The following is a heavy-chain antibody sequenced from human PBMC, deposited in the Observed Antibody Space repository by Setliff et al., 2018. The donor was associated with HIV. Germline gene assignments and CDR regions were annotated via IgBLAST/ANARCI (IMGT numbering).Heavy chain of an antibody. Sequence: LSEPLSLTCTVSGGTISSGGYYWSWIRQHPGKDLEWIGYIHYSGSTYYNPSLKSRLTISVDTSKTQFSLKLSSVTAADTAVYYCAGGEVRSRYVSSRAPFYHYYYYMDVWGKGTTVTVSS. CDR3: AGGEVRSRYVSSRAPFYHYYYYMDV. V-gene: IGHV4-31*02. D-gene: IGHD6-13*01. CDR1: GGTISSGGYY. J-gene: IGHJ6*03. CDR2: IHYSGST.